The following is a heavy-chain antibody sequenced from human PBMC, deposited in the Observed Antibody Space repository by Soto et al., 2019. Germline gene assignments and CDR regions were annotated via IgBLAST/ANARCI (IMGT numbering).Heavy chain of an antibody. CDR2: IIPIFGTA. V-gene: IGHV1-69*13. D-gene: IGHD4-4*01. J-gene: IGHJ6*02. CDR3: ARALTTVTTFPFHVVVLYGMDV. Sequence: GASVQVPCKASGGTFSSYAISWVRQAPGQGLEWMGGIIPIFGTANYAQKFQGRVTITADESMSTAYMELSSLRSEDTAVYYCARALTTVTTFPFHVVVLYGMDVWGQGTTVTVSS. CDR1: GGTFSSYA.